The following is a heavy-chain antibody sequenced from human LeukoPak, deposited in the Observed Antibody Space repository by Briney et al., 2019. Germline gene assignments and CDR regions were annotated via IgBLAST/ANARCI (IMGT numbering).Heavy chain of an antibody. D-gene: IGHD2-15*01. CDR1: GYTFTSYG. Sequence: GASVKVSCKASGYTFTSYGISWVRQAPGQGLEWMGWISAYNGNTNYAQKLQGRVTMTTDTSTSTAYVELRSLRSDDTAVYYCARDGPLVVVAATLDYWGQGTLVTVSS. V-gene: IGHV1-18*01. CDR3: ARDGPLVVVAATLDY. CDR2: ISAYNGNT. J-gene: IGHJ4*02.